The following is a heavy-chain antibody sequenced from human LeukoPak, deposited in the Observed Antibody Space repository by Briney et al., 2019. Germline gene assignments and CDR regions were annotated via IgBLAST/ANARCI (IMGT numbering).Heavy chain of an antibody. D-gene: IGHD3-22*01. CDR2: ISGSGGST. J-gene: IGHJ4*02. CDR1: GSTFSSYA. CDR3: AKAMWDDSSGYWAY. Sequence: PGGSLRLSCAASGSTFSSYAMSWVRQAPGKGLEWVSAISGSGGSTYYADSVKGRFTISRDNSKNTLYLQMNSLRAEDTAVYYCAKAMWDDSSGYWAYWGQGTLVTVSS. V-gene: IGHV3-23*01.